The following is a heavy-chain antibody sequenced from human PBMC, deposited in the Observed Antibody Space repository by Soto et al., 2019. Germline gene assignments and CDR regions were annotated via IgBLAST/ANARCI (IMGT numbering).Heavy chain of an antibody. D-gene: IGHD6-13*01. CDR1: GYTFTSYG. Sequence: GASVKVSCKASGYTFTSYGISWVRQAPGQGLEWMGWISAYNGNTNYAQKLQGRVTMTTDTSTSTAYMELRSLRFDDTAVYYCARAMSENLPAGVAAGTRFNYYYYGMDVWGQGTTVTVSS. CDR2: ISAYNGNT. J-gene: IGHJ6*02. CDR3: ARAMSENLPAGVAAGTRFNYYYYGMDV. V-gene: IGHV1-18*04.